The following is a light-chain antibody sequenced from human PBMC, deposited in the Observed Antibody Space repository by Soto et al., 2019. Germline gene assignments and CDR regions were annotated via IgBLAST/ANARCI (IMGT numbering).Light chain of an antibody. Sequence: QTVVTQEPSLTVSPGGTVTLTCGSSTGAVTSGHYPYWFQQKPGQAPRTLIYDTSNKHSWTPARFSGSLLGGKAALTLSGAQPEDEAEYYCLLSYSGGRRVFGGGTKLTV. V-gene: IGLV7-46*01. CDR1: TGAVTSGHY. CDR3: LLSYSGGRRV. J-gene: IGLJ2*01. CDR2: DTS.